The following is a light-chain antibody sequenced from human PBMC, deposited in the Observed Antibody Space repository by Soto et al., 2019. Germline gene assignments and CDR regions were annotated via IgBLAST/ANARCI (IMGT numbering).Light chain of an antibody. V-gene: IGLV2-14*03. Sequence: QSVLTQPSSVSGSRGQSITISCTGTSSDVGGYNYVSWYQHHPGKAPKRMIYDVSNRPSGISNRFSGSKSGNTASLTISGLQAEDEADYYCSSYTSSNTLEVVFGGGTKLTVL. CDR2: DVS. CDR1: SSDVGGYNY. J-gene: IGLJ2*01. CDR3: SSYTSSNTLEVV.